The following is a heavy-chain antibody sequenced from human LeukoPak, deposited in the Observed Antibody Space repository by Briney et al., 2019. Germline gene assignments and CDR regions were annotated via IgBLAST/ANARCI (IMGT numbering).Heavy chain of an antibody. J-gene: IGHJ4*02. CDR1: GFTFSSYA. D-gene: IGHD2-15*01. Sequence: PGGSLGLSCAASGFTFSSYAMSWVRQAPGKGLEWVSAISGSGGSTYYADSVRGRFTISRDNSKNTLYLQMNSLRAEDTAVYYCAKAYAYLPAATPLDYWGQGTLVTVSS. V-gene: IGHV3-23*01. CDR2: ISGSGGST. CDR3: AKAYAYLPAATPLDY.